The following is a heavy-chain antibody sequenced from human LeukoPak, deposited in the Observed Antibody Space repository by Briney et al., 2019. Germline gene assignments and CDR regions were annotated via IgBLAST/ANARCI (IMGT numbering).Heavy chain of an antibody. D-gene: IGHD3-10*01. Sequence: ASVKVSCKASGYTFTSYGISWVRQAPGQGLEWMGWISAYNGNTNYAQKLQGRVTMTTDTSTSTAYMELRSLRSDGTAVYYCARCPDPYGSGSYYSDYWGQGTLVTVSS. CDR2: ISAYNGNT. CDR1: GYTFTSYG. CDR3: ARCPDPYGSGSYYSDY. J-gene: IGHJ4*02. V-gene: IGHV1-18*04.